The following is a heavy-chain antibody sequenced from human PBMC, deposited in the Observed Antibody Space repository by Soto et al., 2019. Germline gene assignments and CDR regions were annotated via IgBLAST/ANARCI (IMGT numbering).Heavy chain of an antibody. Sequence: QVQLVQSGAEVKKPGSSVKDSCKASGGTFSSYAIRWVRQAPGQGLEWMGGIIPIFGTANYAQKFQGRVTITADESTSTAYMELSSLRSEDTAVYYCARSITGTVSYYYGMDVWGQGTTVTVSS. CDR2: IIPIFGTA. V-gene: IGHV1-69*12. CDR1: GGTFSSYA. CDR3: ARSITGTVSYYYGMDV. J-gene: IGHJ6*02. D-gene: IGHD1-20*01.